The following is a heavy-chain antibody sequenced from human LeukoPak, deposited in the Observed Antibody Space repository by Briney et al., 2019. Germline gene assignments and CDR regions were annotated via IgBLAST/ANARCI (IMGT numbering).Heavy chain of an antibody. J-gene: IGHJ6*03. D-gene: IGHD4-17*01. CDR3: ARPYGDYRHYYMDV. Sequence: SETLSLTCTVSGGSISSYYWSWIRQPPGKGLEWIGYIYYSGSTNYNPSLKSRVTISVDTSKNQFSLRLNSVTAADTAVYYCARPYGDYRHYYMDVWGKGTTVTISS. V-gene: IGHV4-59*08. CDR1: GGSISSYY. CDR2: IYYSGST.